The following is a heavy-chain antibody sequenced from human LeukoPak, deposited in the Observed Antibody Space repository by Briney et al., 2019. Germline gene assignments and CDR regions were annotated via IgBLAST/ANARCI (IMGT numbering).Heavy chain of an antibody. J-gene: IGHJ4*02. D-gene: IGHD3-10*01. CDR2: ISYDGSNK. Sequence: GGSLRLSCAASGFTFSSYGMHWVRQAPAKGLEWSAVISYDGSNKYYAHSVKGRFTISRDNSKNTLYLQMNSLRAEDTAVYYCAKDSILWFGEPTPEYDYWGQGTLVTVSS. CDR3: AKDSILWFGEPTPEYDY. CDR1: GFTFSSYG. V-gene: IGHV3-30*18.